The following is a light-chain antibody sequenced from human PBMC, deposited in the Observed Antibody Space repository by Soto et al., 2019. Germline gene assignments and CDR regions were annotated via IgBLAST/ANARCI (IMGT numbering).Light chain of an antibody. V-gene: IGLV7-46*01. Sequence: QAVVTQEPSLTVSPGGTVTLTCGSSTGAVTSNHHPYWFQQKAGQAPMTLIYDTSNKHSWTPDRFSGSLLGDKAALTLSGAQREDEAQYYCLLYYNAARVFGGGTKLTVL. CDR3: LLYYNAARV. CDR1: TGAVTSNHH. CDR2: DTS. J-gene: IGLJ2*01.